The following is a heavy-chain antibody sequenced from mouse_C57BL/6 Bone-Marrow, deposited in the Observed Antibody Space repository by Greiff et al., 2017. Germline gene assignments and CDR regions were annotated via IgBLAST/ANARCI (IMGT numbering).Heavy chain of an antibody. CDR2: IYPRSGNT. J-gene: IGHJ3*01. Sequence: VKLVESGAELARPGASVKLSCKASGYTFTSYGISWVKQRTGQGLEWIGEIYPRSGNTYYNEKFKGKATLTADKSSSTAYMELRSLTSEDSAVYFCAREGDGWGFAYWGQGTLVTVSA. V-gene: IGHV1-81*01. CDR3: AREGDGWGFAY. CDR1: GYTFTSYG. D-gene: IGHD2-3*01.